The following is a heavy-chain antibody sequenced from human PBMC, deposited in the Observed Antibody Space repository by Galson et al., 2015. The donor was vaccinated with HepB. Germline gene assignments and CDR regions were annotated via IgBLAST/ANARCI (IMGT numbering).Heavy chain of an antibody. CDR3: ARDDHSSGWYSLATFDY. J-gene: IGHJ4*02. Sequence: SLRLSCAASGFTFSSYSMNWVRQAPGKGLEWVSYISGSSSTIHYADSVKGRFTISRDNAKNSLYLQTNSLRAEDTAVYYCARDDHSSGWYSLATFDYWGQGTLVTVSS. CDR1: GFTFSSYS. D-gene: IGHD6-19*01. V-gene: IGHV3-48*04. CDR2: ISGSSSTI.